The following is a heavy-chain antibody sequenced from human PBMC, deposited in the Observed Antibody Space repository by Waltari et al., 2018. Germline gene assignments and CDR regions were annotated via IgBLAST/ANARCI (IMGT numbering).Heavy chain of an antibody. D-gene: IGHD3-3*01. Sequence: EVQLVQSGAEVKKPGATVKISCKASGYTFTDYYMHWVPQAPGKGLEWMGRVDPEDGETIYAEKFQGRVTITADTSTDTAYMELSSLRSEDTAGYYCATDDQKISDCWSGYYPRPYWGQGTLVTVSS. CDR2: VDPEDGET. V-gene: IGHV1-69-2*01. CDR1: GYTFTDYY. J-gene: IGHJ4*02. CDR3: ATDDQKISDCWSGYYPRPY.